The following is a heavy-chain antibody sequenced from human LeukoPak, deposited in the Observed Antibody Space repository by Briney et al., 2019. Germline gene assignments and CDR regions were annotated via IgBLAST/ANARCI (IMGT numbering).Heavy chain of an antibody. J-gene: IGHJ4*02. CDR2: INPSGGST. V-gene: IGHV1-46*03. D-gene: IGHD6-6*01. CDR1: GYTFTSYY. Sequence: ASVKVSCKTSGYTFTSYYMHWVRQAPGQGLEWMGIINPSGGSTSYAQKFQGRVTMTRDTSTRTVYMELSSLRSEDTAVYYCAREEVMGQLDVDYWGQGTLVTVSS. CDR3: AREEVMGQLDVDY.